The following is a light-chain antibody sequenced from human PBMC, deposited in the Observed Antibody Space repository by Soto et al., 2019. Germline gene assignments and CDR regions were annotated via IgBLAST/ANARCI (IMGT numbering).Light chain of an antibody. J-gene: IGKJ1*01. CDR2: GAS. CDR1: QSVSSN. V-gene: IGKV3-15*01. CDR3: QHYNSWPRA. Sequence: EMVMTQSPATLSVSPGERATLSCRASQSVSSNLSWYQQKPGQAPRLLIYGASTRATGVPARFSGSGSGTEFTLIISSLQSEDFAVYHCQHYNSWPRAFGQGTKVESK.